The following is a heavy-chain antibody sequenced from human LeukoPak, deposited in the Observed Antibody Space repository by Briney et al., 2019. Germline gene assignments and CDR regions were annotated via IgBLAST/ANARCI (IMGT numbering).Heavy chain of an antibody. CDR1: GFTFSSYA. V-gene: IGHV3-64*01. Sequence: GGSLRLSCAASGFTFSSYAMHWVRQAPGKGLEYVSAISSNGGSTYYANSVKSRFTISRDNSKNTLYLQMGSLRAEDMAVYYCARDSFDIWGQGTMVTVSS. J-gene: IGHJ3*02. CDR3: ARDSFDI. CDR2: ISSNGGST.